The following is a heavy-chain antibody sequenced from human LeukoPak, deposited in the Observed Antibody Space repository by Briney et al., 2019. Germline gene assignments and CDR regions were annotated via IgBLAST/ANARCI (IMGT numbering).Heavy chain of an antibody. CDR2: INPNSGGT. J-gene: IGHJ4*02. D-gene: IGHD3-22*01. V-gene: IGHV1-2*02. CDR1: GYTFTGYY. Sequence: GASMKVSCKASGYTFTGYYMHWVRQAPGQGLEWMGWINPNSGGTNYAQKFQGRVTMTRDTSISTAYMELSRLRSDDTAVYYCARGTYYYDSSFRHYFDYWGQGTLVTVSS. CDR3: ARGTYYYDSSFRHYFDY.